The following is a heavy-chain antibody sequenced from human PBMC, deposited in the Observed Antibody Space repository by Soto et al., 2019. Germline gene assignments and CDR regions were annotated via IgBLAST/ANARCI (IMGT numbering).Heavy chain of an antibody. V-gene: IGHV3-23*01. D-gene: IGHD6-13*01. Sequence: PGGSLRLSCAASGFTFSSYAMSWVRQAPGKGLEWVSVISGDGGSTYYADSVKGRFTISRDNSKNTLYLQMNSLRAEDTAVYYCAKVPPPYSSSWTLYDGYWGQGTLVTVSS. J-gene: IGHJ4*02. CDR1: GFTFSSYA. CDR3: AKVPPPYSSSWTLYDGY. CDR2: ISGDGGST.